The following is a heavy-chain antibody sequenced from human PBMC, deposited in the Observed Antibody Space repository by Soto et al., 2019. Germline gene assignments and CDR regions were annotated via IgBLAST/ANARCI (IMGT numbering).Heavy chain of an antibody. D-gene: IGHD6-13*01. J-gene: IGHJ5*02. CDR3: ARDFVAAAGTGWFDP. V-gene: IGHV4-30-4*01. CDR1: GGSISSGDYY. CDR2: IYYSGST. Sequence: SETLSLTCTVSGGSISSGDYYWSWIRQPPGKGLEWIGYIYYSGSTYYNPSLKSRVTISVDTSKNQFSLKLSSVTAADTAVYYCARDFVAAAGTGWFDPWGPGTLVTVSS.